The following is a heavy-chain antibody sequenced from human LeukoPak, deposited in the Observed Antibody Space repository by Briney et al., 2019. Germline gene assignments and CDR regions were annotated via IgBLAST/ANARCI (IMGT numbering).Heavy chain of an antibody. V-gene: IGHV3-74*01. Sequence: PGGSLRLSCAASGFTFSSSWMNWVRQAPGKGLVWVSRTNNDGSRTNYADSVKGRFTISRDNAKNTLYLQMNSLRAEDTAVYYCARGTGGRDDYWGQGTLVTVSS. CDR1: GFTFSSSW. CDR2: TNNDGSRT. J-gene: IGHJ4*02. CDR3: ARGTGGRDDY. D-gene: IGHD3-10*01.